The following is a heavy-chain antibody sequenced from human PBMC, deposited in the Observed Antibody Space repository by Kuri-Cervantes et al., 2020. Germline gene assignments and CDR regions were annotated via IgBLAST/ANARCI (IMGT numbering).Heavy chain of an antibody. CDR1: GGSISSYY. Sequence: GSLRLSCTVSGGSISSYYWSWIRQPPGKGLEWLGYFYYSGSTNYNPSFKSRVTISVDTSKNQFSLKLSSVTAADTAVYYCARSSFEPWSGYFSFDYYYYMDVWGKGTTVTVSS. CDR3: ARSSFEPWSGYFSFDYYYYMDV. CDR2: FYYSGST. V-gene: IGHV4-59*12. D-gene: IGHD3-3*01. J-gene: IGHJ6*03.